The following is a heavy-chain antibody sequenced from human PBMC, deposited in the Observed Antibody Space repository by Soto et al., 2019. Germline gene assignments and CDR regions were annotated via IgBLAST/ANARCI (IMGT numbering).Heavy chain of an antibody. CDR2: ISAYNGNT. Sequence: ASVKVSCKASGYTFTSYGISWVRQAPGQGLEWMGWISAYNGNTNYAQKLQGRVTMTTDTSTSTAYMELRSLRSDDTAVYYCAIDRYCSGGSCYHFDYWGQGTLVTVSS. CDR3: AIDRYCSGGSCYHFDY. D-gene: IGHD2-15*01. V-gene: IGHV1-18*01. CDR1: GYTFTSYG. J-gene: IGHJ4*02.